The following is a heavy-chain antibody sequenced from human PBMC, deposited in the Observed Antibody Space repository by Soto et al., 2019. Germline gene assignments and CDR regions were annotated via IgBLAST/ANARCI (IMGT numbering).Heavy chain of an antibody. V-gene: IGHV1-2*04. CDR2: INPNSGGT. CDR3: ARVNQAYGSTTFDP. Sequence: VASVKVSCKASGYTFTGYYMHWVRQAPGQGLEWMGWINPNSGGTNYAQKFQGWVTMTRDTSISTAYMELSRLRSDDTAVYYCARVNQAYGSTTFDPWGQGTLVTVSS. D-gene: IGHD3-10*01. J-gene: IGHJ5*02. CDR1: GYTFTGYY.